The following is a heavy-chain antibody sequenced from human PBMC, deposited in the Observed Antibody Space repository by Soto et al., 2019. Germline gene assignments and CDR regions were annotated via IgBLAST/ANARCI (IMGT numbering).Heavy chain of an antibody. Sequence: GGSLRLSCAASGFTFSSYEMNWVRQAPGKGLEWVSYISSSGSTIYYADSVKGRFTITRDNAKNSVYLQMNSLRADDTAVSYCARDHKGGYYYYGIDVWGQGTTVTVSS. CDR2: ISSSGSTI. V-gene: IGHV3-48*03. J-gene: IGHJ6*02. CDR3: ARDHKGGYYYYGIDV. CDR1: GFTFSSYE.